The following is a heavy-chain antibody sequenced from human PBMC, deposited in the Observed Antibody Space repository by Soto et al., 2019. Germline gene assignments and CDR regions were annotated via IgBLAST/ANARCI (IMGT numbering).Heavy chain of an antibody. J-gene: IGHJ3*02. CDR3: VTDLCLSTGDAFDI. D-gene: IGHD3-9*01. CDR2: ISYDGSNK. Sequence: QVQLVESGGGVVQPGRSLRLSCAASGFTFSSYGMRWVRQAPGKGLEWVAVISYDGSNKYYADSVKGRFTNSRDNSKNTLYLQMNSLRAEDTAVYYCVTDLCLSTGDAFDIWGQGTMVTVCS. V-gene: IGHV3-30*03. CDR1: GFTFSSYG.